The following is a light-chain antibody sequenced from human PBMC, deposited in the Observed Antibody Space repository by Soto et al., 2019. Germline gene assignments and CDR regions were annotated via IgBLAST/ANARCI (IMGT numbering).Light chain of an antibody. CDR1: QSVGSS. V-gene: IGKV3-11*01. Sequence: EIVLTQSPATLSLSPGERATLSCRASQSVGSSLAWCQQKPGQAPRLLIYAASNRATGIPARFSATGSGTDFALTISSLEPEDFAVYYCHQRSNWPRTFGGGTKVEIK. J-gene: IGKJ4*01. CDR2: AAS. CDR3: HQRSNWPRT.